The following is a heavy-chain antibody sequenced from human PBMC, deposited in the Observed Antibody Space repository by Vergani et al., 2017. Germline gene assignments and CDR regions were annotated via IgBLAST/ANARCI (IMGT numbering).Heavy chain of an antibody. CDR1: GGPISSGSYY. Sequence: QVQLQESGPGLVRPSQTLSLTRTVPGGPISSGSYYWSRFRQPAGKGLEWIGRFYTGGGTSYNPPLKSRVTISVDTSKNQFSLQLSSVTAADTAVYYCARDPLYSTTWPFLLLDMDVWGQGTTVTVSS. CDR2: FYTGGGT. V-gene: IGHV4-61*02. CDR3: ARDPLYSTTWPFLLLDMDV. D-gene: IGHD6-13*01. J-gene: IGHJ6*02.